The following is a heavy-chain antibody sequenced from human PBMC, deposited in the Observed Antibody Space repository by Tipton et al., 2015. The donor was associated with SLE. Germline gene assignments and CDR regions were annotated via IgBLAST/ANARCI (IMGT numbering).Heavy chain of an antibody. CDR1: GFTFSSYG. Sequence: SLRLSCAASGFTFSSYGIHWVRQAPGKGLEWVAAISNDGSYTPYADSVKGRFTISRDNSENMLYLQMNSLRVEDTAVYYCAKGGTGKFDYWGQGTLVTVSS. CDR2: ISNDGSYT. V-gene: IGHV3-30*12. D-gene: IGHD7-27*01. J-gene: IGHJ4*02. CDR3: AKGGTGKFDY.